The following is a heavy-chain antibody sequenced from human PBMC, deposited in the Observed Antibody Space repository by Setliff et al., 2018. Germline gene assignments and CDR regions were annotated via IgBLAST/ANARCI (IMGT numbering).Heavy chain of an antibody. CDR1: GGSISPYY. CDR2: IYTSGII. J-gene: IGHJ4*02. CDR3: ARTARVPDC. Sequence: SETLSLTCSVSGGSISPYYWIWIRQSPGKGLEWIGYIYTSGIINYNPSLKSRVTMSLDTSKNQFSLSLTSVTAADTAMYFCARTARVPDCSGQGILVTVSS. V-gene: IGHV4-4*08.